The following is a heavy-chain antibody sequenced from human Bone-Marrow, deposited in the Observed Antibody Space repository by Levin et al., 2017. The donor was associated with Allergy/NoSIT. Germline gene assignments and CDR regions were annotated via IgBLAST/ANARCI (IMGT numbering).Heavy chain of an antibody. Sequence: PGGSLRLSCAASGFTFSSYGMHWVRQAPGKGLEWVAVIWYDGSNKYYADSVKGRFTISRDNSKNTLYLQMNSLRAEDTAVYYCARDRRLLGYCSSTSCYVPKNWFDPWGQGTLVTVSS. CDR1: GFTFSSYG. CDR2: IWYDGSNK. J-gene: IGHJ5*02. V-gene: IGHV3-33*01. CDR3: ARDRRLLGYCSSTSCYVPKNWFDP. D-gene: IGHD2-2*01.